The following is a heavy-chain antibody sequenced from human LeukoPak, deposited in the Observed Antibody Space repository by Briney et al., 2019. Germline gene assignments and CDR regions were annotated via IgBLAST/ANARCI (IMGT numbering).Heavy chain of an antibody. CDR3: ARDQQRVDYGDYVTH. Sequence: GGSLRLSCAASGFTFSSYAMSWVRQAPGKGLEWVSAICGSGGSTYYADSVKGRFTISRDNSKNTLYLQMNSLRAEDTAVYYCARDQQRVDYGDYVTHWGQGTLVTVSS. CDR2: ICGSGGST. CDR1: GFTFSSYA. J-gene: IGHJ4*02. V-gene: IGHV3-23*01. D-gene: IGHD4-17*01.